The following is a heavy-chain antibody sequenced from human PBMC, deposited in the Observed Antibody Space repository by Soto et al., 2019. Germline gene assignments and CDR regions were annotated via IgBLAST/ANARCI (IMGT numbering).Heavy chain of an antibody. CDR3: AREGKQGGFDY. Sequence: SETLSLTCTVSGGSITSYYWSWIRQPPGKRLESIGYIHYSGSTNYNPSLKSRVTISVDTSKNQFSLNLSSVTAADTAVYYCAREGKQGGFDYWGQGTLVTVS. V-gene: IGHV4-59*01. D-gene: IGHD3-16*01. CDR2: IHYSGST. CDR1: GGSITSYY. J-gene: IGHJ4*02.